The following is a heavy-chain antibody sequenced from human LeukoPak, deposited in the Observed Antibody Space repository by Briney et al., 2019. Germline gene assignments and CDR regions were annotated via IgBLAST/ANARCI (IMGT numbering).Heavy chain of an antibody. CDR2: IYPGDSDT. V-gene: IGHV5-51*01. CDR3: ARTTVITPHAFDI. Sequence: GESLKISCKGSGYSFTSYWIGWVRQTPGKGLEWMGIIYPGDSDTRYSPSFQGQVTISADKSVSTAYLQWSSLKASDTTMYYCARTTVITPHAFDIWGQGTMVTVSS. J-gene: IGHJ3*02. CDR1: GYSFTSYW. D-gene: IGHD4-23*01.